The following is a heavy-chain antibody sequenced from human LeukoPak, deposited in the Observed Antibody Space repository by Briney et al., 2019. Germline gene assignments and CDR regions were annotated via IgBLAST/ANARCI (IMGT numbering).Heavy chain of an antibody. V-gene: IGHV3-21*01. Sequence: GGSLRLSCAASGFTFSSYSMNWVRQAPGKGLEWVSSISTSSSYIYYADSVKGRFTISRDNAKNSLYLQMNSLRAEDTAVYYCARDPYSGSYGNYYYYFMDVWGKGTTVTISS. J-gene: IGHJ6*03. CDR3: ARDPYSGSYGNYYYYFMDV. CDR2: ISTSSSYI. D-gene: IGHD1-26*01. CDR1: GFTFSSYS.